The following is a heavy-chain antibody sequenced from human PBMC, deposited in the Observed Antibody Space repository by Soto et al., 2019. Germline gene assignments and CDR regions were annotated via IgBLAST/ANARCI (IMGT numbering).Heavy chain of an antibody. D-gene: IGHD6-19*01. CDR1: GFTFSSYA. Sequence: EVQLLESGGGLVQPGGSLRLSCAASGFTFSSYAMSWVRQAPGKGLEWVSAISGSGGSTYYADSVKGRFTISRDNSKNTLYLQMNILRAEDTAVYYCAYDLHPQVVAVAGFENWGQGTLVTVSS. V-gene: IGHV3-23*01. J-gene: IGHJ4*02. CDR3: AYDLHPQVVAVAGFEN. CDR2: ISGSGGST.